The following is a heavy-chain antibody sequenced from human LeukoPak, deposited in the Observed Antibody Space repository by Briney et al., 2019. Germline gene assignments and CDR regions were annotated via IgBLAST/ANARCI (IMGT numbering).Heavy chain of an antibody. Sequence: GGSQRLSCTVSGLIFSAYSLYWVRQAPGKGLEWVAIISFDGANEHYADSVKGRFTISRDNSKNTLYLQMNSLRAEDTAVYYCARDASNYDFWSGDMDVWGKGTTVTVSS. CDR1: GLIFSAYS. CDR3: ARDASNYDFWSGDMDV. J-gene: IGHJ6*04. V-gene: IGHV3-30-3*01. D-gene: IGHD3-3*01. CDR2: ISFDGANE.